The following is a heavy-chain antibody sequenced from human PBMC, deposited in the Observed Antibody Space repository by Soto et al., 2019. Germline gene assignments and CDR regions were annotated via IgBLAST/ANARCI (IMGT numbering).Heavy chain of an antibody. CDR2: IYSGGST. CDR1: GFTVSSNY. CDR3: ARDSDPYSGYDLDGPH. D-gene: IGHD5-12*01. V-gene: IGHV3-66*01. Sequence: TGGSLRLSCAASGFTVSSNYMSWVRQAPGKGLEWVSVIYSGGSTHYADSVKGRFTISRDNSKNTLYLQMNSLRAEDTAVYYCARDSDPYSGYDLDGPHWGQGTLVTVSS. J-gene: IGHJ4*02.